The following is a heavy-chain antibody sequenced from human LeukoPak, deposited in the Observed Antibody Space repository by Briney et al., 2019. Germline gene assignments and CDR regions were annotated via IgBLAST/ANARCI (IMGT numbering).Heavy chain of an antibody. J-gene: IGHJ4*02. CDR2: ISGSGGST. V-gene: IGHV3-23*01. CDR3: ANPGIAAAGLYFDY. Sequence: PGGSLRLSCAASGFTFGSYAMSWVRQAPGKGLEWVSAISGSGGSTYYADSVKGRFTISRDNSKNTLYLQMNSLRAEDTAVYYCANPGIAAAGLYFDYWGQGTLVTVSS. CDR1: GFTFGSYA. D-gene: IGHD6-13*01.